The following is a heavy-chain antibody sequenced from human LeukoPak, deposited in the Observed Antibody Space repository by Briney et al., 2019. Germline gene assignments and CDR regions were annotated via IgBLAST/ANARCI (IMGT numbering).Heavy chain of an antibody. J-gene: IGHJ4*02. CDR2: IYCSGST. CDR3: ARGPDTAMVHFDY. Sequence: SSETLSLTCTVSGGSISSGDYYWSWIRQPPGKGLEWIGYIYCSGSTYYNPPLKSRVTILVDTSKNQFSLKLSSVTAADTAVYYCARGPDTAMVHFDYWGQGTLVTVSS. V-gene: IGHV4-30-4*08. D-gene: IGHD5-18*01. CDR1: GGSISSGDYY.